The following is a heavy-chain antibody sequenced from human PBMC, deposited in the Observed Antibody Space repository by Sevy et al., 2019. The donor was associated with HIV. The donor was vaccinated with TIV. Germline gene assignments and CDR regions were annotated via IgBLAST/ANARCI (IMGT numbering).Heavy chain of an antibody. CDR2: LSLGCGEI. J-gene: IGHJ4*02. D-gene: IGHD2-8*01. CDR1: GFTFSKYS. Sequence: GGSLRLSCAASGFTFSKYSMSWVRQPPGKGLEWVSTLSLGCGEINYADSGKGQFTISRDNSKSSVYLQMNNLRPEDTAVYYCAREGCTKPHDYWGQGTLVTVSS. CDR3: AREGCTKPHDY. V-gene: IGHV3-23*01.